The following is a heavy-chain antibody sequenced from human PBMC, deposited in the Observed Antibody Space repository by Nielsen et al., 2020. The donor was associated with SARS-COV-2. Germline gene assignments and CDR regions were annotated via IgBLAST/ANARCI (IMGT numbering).Heavy chain of an antibody. V-gene: IGHV3-74*01. D-gene: IGHD6-19*01. CDR3: TTGYGVAVNF. Sequence: GGSLRLSCAASGFTFDTYWMHWVRQAPGKGLVWVSRVNSEGSTTAYADSVKGRFTISRDNAKNTLFLQMNSLRAEDTGVYYCTTGYGVAVNFWGQGALVTVSS. CDR1: GFTFDTYW. J-gene: IGHJ4*02. CDR2: VNSEGSTT.